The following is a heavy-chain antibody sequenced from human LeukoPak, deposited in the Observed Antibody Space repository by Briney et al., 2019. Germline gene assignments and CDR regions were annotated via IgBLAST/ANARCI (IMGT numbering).Heavy chain of an antibody. CDR3: ARGLGGNYPGN. D-gene: IGHD2-21*01. CDR2: INPNSGGT. CDR1: GYTFTGYY. J-gene: IGHJ4*02. V-gene: IGHV1-2*02. Sequence: GASVKVSCRSSGYTFTGYYMDWVRQAHGQGLEWMGRINPNSGGTNYAQKFQGRVTMTGDTSISTAYMELSSLTSDDTAVYYCARGLGGNYPGNWGQGTQVTVSS.